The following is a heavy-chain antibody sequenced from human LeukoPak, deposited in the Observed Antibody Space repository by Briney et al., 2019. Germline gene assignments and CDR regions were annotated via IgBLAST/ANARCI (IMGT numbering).Heavy chain of an antibody. V-gene: IGHV4-59*08. Sequence: SETLSLTCTVSGGSISSYYWSWIRQPPGKGLEWIGYTYYSGSTNYNPSLKSRVTISVDTSKNQFSLKLSSVTAADTAVYYCARLRQHYGDYYFDYWGQGTLVTVSS. CDR2: TYYSGST. CDR1: GGSISSYY. CDR3: ARLRQHYGDYYFDY. D-gene: IGHD4-17*01. J-gene: IGHJ4*02.